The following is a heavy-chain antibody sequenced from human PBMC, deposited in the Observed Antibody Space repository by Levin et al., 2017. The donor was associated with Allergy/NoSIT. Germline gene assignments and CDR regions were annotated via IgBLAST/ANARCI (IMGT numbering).Heavy chain of an antibody. Sequence: LSLTCAASGFTFNNHAMNWFRQGPGKGLEWVSGISGGGGSTYYADSVKGRFSISRDNSKNTLYLQMNSLRAEDTALYYCAKDKDNSGWYGNDASDLWGHGTVVTVSS. CDR3: AKDKDNSGWYGNDASDL. CDR1: GFTFNNHA. V-gene: IGHV3-23*01. D-gene: IGHD6-19*01. CDR2: ISGGGGST. J-gene: IGHJ3*01.